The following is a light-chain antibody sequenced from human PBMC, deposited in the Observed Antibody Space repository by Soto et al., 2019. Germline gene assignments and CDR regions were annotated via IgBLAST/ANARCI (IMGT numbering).Light chain of an antibody. CDR2: GAS. Sequence: ETVLTQSPDTLSLSPGDTANLSCRASQSVSSNYLAWFQQKPGQPPRLLVYGASIRATGVPDRFSGSGSGTDFSLNIGSLQAEDFVLYFCHQYGSAPRTFGQGSRVEIK. CDR3: HQYGSAPRT. V-gene: IGKV3-20*01. J-gene: IGKJ1*01. CDR1: QSVSSNY.